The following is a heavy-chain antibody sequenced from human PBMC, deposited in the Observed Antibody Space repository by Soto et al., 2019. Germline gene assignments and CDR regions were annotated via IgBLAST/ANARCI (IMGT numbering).Heavy chain of an antibody. Sequence: QVQLVQSGAEVKKPGASVKVSCKASGYTFTSYGISWVRQAPGQGLEWMGWISAYNGNTNHAQKLQGRVTLTTETSTSTAYMELRSLRSDDTAVYYCARGPGITFGGVIVKTIDYWGQGTLVTVSS. CDR2: ISAYNGNT. CDR1: GYTFTSYG. CDR3: ARGPGITFGGVIVKTIDY. J-gene: IGHJ4*02. D-gene: IGHD3-16*02. V-gene: IGHV1-18*01.